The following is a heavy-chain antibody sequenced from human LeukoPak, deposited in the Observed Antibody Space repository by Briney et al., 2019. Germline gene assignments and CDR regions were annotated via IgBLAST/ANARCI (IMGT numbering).Heavy chain of an antibody. CDR1: GGTFSSYA. V-gene: IGHV1-69*05. D-gene: IGHD1-1*01. J-gene: IGHJ4*02. CDR3: ARQYNWNGGYFDY. Sequence: SVKVSCKASGGTFSSYAISWVRQAPGQGLEWMGGIIPIFGTANYAQKFQDRVTITTDESTSTAYMELSSLRSEDTAVYYCARQYNWNGGYFDYWGQGTLVTVSS. CDR2: IIPIFGTA.